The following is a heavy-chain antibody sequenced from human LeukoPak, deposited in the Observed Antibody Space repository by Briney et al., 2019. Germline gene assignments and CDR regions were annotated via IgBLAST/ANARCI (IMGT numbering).Heavy chain of an antibody. CDR2: IWYSGST. CDR3: ARGLSVANDDYYYYGMDV. Sequence: SETLSLTCTVSGGSVSSVSYYWSWIRQPPGKGLEWIGYIWYSGSTDYNPSLKSRVTISVDTSKNQFSLKLSSVTAADTAVYYCARGLSVANDDYYYYGMDVWGQGTTVTVSS. V-gene: IGHV4-61*01. D-gene: IGHD6-19*01. CDR1: GGSVSSVSYY. J-gene: IGHJ6*02.